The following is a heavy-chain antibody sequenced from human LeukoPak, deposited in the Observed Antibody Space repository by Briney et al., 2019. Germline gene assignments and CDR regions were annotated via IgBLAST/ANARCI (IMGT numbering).Heavy chain of an antibody. Sequence: SETLSLTCTVSGGSISSSSYYWGWIRQPPGKGLEWIGSIYYSGSTYYNPSLKSRVTISVDTSKNQFSLKLSSVTAADTAAYYCAGGIAAAGHEGDYWGQGTLVTVSS. D-gene: IGHD6-13*01. CDR2: IYYSGST. CDR3: AGGIAAAGHEGDY. V-gene: IGHV4-39*07. CDR1: GGSISSSSYY. J-gene: IGHJ4*02.